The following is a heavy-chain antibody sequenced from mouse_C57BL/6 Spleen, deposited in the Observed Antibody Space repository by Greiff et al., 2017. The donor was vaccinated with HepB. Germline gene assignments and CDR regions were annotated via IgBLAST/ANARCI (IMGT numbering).Heavy chain of an antibody. J-gene: IGHJ2*01. CDR1: GHTFTSYW. Sequence: QVQLQQPGAELVKPGASVKMSCKASGHTFTSYWITWVKQRPGQGLEWIGDIYPGSGSTNYNEKFKSKATLTVDTSSSTAYMQLSSLPSEDSAVDYCARGRTGTDDYWGQGTTLTVSS. V-gene: IGHV1-55*01. CDR2: IYPGSGST. CDR3: ARGRTGTDDY. D-gene: IGHD4-1*01.